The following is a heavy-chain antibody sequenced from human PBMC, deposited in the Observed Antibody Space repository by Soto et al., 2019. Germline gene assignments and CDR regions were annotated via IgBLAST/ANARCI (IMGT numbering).Heavy chain of an antibody. CDR3: ARARVVYHVPIEFDP. Sequence: GGSLRLSCAGSGYTFSSSIMSWVRQAPGKGLEWVSTFSGSSGNSYYADSAKGRFTISRDNSKNTLYLQMNSLRAEDTAVYYCARARVVYHVPIEFDPWGQGTQVTVSS. J-gene: IGHJ5*02. CDR1: GYTFSSSI. V-gene: IGHV3-23*01. CDR2: FSGSSGNS. D-gene: IGHD2-8*02.